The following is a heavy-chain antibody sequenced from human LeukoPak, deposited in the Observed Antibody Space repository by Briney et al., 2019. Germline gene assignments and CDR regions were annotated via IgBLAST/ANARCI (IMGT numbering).Heavy chain of an antibody. J-gene: IGHJ5*02. CDR2: ISAYNGNT. Sequence: ASVKVSCKASGCTFTSYGISWVRQAPGQGLEWMGWISAYNGNTNYAQKLQGRVTMTTDTSTSTAYMELRSLRPDDTAVYYCARTNNWNYLGAPELDPWGQGTLVTVSS. CDR3: ARTNNWNYLGAPELDP. D-gene: IGHD1-7*01. CDR1: GCTFTSYG. V-gene: IGHV1-18*01.